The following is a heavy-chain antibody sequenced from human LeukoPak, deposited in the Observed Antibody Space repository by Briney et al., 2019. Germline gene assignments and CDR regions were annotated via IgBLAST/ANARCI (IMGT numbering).Heavy chain of an antibody. CDR2: INHSGST. CDR3: ARSRGYGDYLDALDI. V-gene: IGHV4-34*01. Sequence: PSATLSLTCAVYGGSFSGYYWSWSRRPPGKGLEWIGGINHSGSTNYNPSLKSRVTISVDTSKNQFSLKLSSVTAADTAVYYCARSRGYGDYLDALDIWGQGTMVTVSS. D-gene: IGHD4-17*01. CDR1: GGSFSGYY. J-gene: IGHJ3*02.